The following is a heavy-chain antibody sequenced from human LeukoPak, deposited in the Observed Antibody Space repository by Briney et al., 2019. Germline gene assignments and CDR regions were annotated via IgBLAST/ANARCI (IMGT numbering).Heavy chain of an antibody. Sequence: SETLSLTCTVSGGSISSSSYYWGWIRQPPGKGLEWIGNIYYSGSTYYNPSLESRVTMSLDTSKNQFTLKLSSVTAADTAVYYCARDENGYVWGSFRAWGQGTLVTVSS. CDR1: GGSISSSSYY. J-gene: IGHJ5*02. CDR2: IYYSGST. D-gene: IGHD3-16*02. CDR3: ARDENGYVWGSFRA. V-gene: IGHV4-39*06.